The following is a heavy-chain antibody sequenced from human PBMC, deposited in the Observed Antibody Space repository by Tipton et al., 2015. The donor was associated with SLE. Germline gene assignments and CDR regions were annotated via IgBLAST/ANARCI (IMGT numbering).Heavy chain of an antibody. D-gene: IGHD3-10*01. V-gene: IGHV3-74*01. CDR3: ARKHYYGSGSRDY. Sequence: SLRLSCAASGFTFVRYWMHWVRQAPGKGLVWVSRIDSDGSGTIYADSVKGRFTISRDNAQNTVYLQMNSLRAEDMGVYYCARKHYYGSGSRDYWGQGTLVTVSS. CDR1: GFTFVRYW. J-gene: IGHJ4*02. CDR2: IDSDGSGT.